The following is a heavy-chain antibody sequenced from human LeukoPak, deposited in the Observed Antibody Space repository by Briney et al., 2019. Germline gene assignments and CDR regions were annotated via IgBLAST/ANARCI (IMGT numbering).Heavy chain of an antibody. Sequence: KSGGSLRLSCAASGFTFSSYRMNWVRQAPGKGLEWVSSISSSSSYIYYADSVKGRFTISRDNAKNSLYLQMNSLRAEDTAVYYCARDLAVWGQTAAAGTWGQGTLVTVSS. CDR2: ISSSSSYI. V-gene: IGHV3-21*01. CDR1: GFTFSSYR. CDR3: ARDLAVWGQTAAAGT. D-gene: IGHD6-13*01. J-gene: IGHJ4*02.